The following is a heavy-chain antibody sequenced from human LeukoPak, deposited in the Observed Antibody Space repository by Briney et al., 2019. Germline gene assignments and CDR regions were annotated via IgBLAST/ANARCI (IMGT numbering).Heavy chain of an antibody. CDR1: GGSISSSSYY. CDR3: ARHRVRSTWIQLWEFDY. Sequence: KPSETLSLTCTVSGGSISSSSYYWGWIRQPPGKGLEWIGSIYYSGSTYYNPSLKSRVTISVDTSKNQFSLKLSSVTAADTAVYYCARHRVRSTWIQLWEFDYWGQGTLVTVSS. V-gene: IGHV4-39*01. CDR2: IYYSGST. J-gene: IGHJ4*02. D-gene: IGHD5-18*01.